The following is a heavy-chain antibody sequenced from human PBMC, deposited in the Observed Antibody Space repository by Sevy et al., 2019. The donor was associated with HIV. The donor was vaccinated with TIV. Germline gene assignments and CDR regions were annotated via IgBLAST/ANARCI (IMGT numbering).Heavy chain of an antibody. Sequence: SETLSLTCAVSGGSISSGGYSWSWIRQPPGKGLEWIGYIYHSGSTYYNPSLKSRVTISVDRSKNQFSLKLSSVTAADTAVYYCARVQSCSSTSCYPNYYGMDVWGQGTTVTVSS. CDR3: ARVQSCSSTSCYPNYYGMDV. CDR1: GGSISSGGYS. J-gene: IGHJ6*02. V-gene: IGHV4-30-2*01. CDR2: IYHSGST. D-gene: IGHD2-2*01.